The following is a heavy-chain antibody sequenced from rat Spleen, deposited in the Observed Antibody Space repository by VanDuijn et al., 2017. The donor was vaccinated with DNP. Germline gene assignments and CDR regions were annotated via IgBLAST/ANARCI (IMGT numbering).Heavy chain of an antibody. D-gene: IGHD1-4*01. J-gene: IGHJ4*01. Sequence: QVQLQQSGAELAKPDSSVKISCKASGYTFTTYYIGWIKQTTGQGLEYIGYINTGSGGTNYNEKFKGKATLTVDKSSSTAFMQLSSLTPDDSAVYYCARRRSGAMDAWGQGTSVTVSS. CDR1: GYTFTTYY. V-gene: IGHV1-43*01. CDR3: ARRRSGAMDA. CDR2: INTGSGGT.